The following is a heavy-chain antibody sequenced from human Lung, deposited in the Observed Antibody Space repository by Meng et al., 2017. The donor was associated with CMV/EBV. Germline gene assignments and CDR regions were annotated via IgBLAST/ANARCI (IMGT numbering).Heavy chain of an antibody. CDR2: VYHSGYT. CDR3: ARVTEYGGNCFDS. Sequence: GSLRLXXAVSGTSISTSNWWSWVRQPPGKGLEWIGEVYHSGYTNYNPSLKSRVTMSVDRSKNQFSLKLNSVTAADTAVYYCARVTEYGGNCFDSWGQGXLVTVSS. CDR1: GTSISTSNW. V-gene: IGHV4-4*02. D-gene: IGHD2/OR15-2a*01. J-gene: IGHJ4*02.